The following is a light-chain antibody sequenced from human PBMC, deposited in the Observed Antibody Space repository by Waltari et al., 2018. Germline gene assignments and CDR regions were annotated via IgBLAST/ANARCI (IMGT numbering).Light chain of an antibody. CDR1: QGIEND. CDR2: AAS. Sequence: AIQMTQSPSSLSASVGDRVTITCRASQGIENDLGWYQQKSGKAPKLLIYAASTLQSGVPSRFSGSGSGTEFTLTISSLQPEDFATYYCLQDNNYPWTFGQGTKVEI. V-gene: IGKV1-6*01. J-gene: IGKJ1*01. CDR3: LQDNNYPWT.